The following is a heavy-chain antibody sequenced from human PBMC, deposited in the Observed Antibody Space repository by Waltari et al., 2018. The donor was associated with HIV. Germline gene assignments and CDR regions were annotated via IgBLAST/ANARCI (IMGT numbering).Heavy chain of an antibody. V-gene: IGHV3-15*01. CDR1: EFTSTNAW. CDR2: IKTTTEGGTT. Sequence: EVQLVESGGGLVKHGGSLRLPCAASEFTSTNAWMKWVRQAPGKGLEWVVRIKTTTEGGTTDYAAPVKGRFIIFRDDSKNTLYMEMNSLKTEDTGVYYCATGAHEGYWGQGTLVTVST. CDR3: ATGAHEGY. J-gene: IGHJ4*02.